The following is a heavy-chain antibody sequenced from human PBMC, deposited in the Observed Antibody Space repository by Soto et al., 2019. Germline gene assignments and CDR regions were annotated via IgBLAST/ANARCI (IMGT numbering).Heavy chain of an antibody. CDR1: GYTFTSYG. V-gene: IGHV1-18*01. J-gene: IGHJ6*02. CDR2: ISAYNGNT. CDR3: ARDNIAARPRFYYYYYGMDV. D-gene: IGHD6-6*01. Sequence: ASVKVSCKASGYTFTSYGISWVRQAPGQGLEWMGWISAYNGNTNYAQKLQGRVTMTTDTSTSTAYMELRSLRSDDTAVYYCARDNIAARPRFYYYYYGMDVWGQGTTVTVSS.